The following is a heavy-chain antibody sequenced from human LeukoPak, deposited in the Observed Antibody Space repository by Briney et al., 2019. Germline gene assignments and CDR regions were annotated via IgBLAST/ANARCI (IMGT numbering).Heavy chain of an antibody. D-gene: IGHD3-10*01. J-gene: IGHJ4*02. CDR3: ARGLAGY. CDR2: IYYSGST. V-gene: IGHV4-61*01. Sequence: SETLSLTCTVSGGSVSSGSYYWSWIRQPPGKGLEWIGYIYYSGSTNYNPSLKSRVTISVDTSKNQFSLKLSSVTAADTAVYYCARGLAGYWGQGTLVTVSS. CDR1: GGSVSSGSYY.